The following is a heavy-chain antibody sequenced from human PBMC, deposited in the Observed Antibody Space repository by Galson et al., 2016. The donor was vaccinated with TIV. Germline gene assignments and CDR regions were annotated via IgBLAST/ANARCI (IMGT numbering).Heavy chain of an antibody. CDR1: GYTLIEIA. Sequence: SVKVSCKVSGYTLIEIAMHWVRQAPGKGLEWMGGFDPEQHKKIYAQKLQGRVTLTEDTSTDTAFLELGSLRFEDTAVYYCATVAWFPGLSLDNWGQGTLVTVSS. J-gene: IGHJ4*02. CDR3: ATVAWFPGLSLDN. V-gene: IGHV1-24*01. D-gene: IGHD2/OR15-2a*01. CDR2: FDPEQHKK.